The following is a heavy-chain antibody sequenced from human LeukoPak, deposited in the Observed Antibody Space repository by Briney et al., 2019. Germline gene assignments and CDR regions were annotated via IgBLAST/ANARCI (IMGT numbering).Heavy chain of an antibody. CDR1: GFTFGDYA. CDR3: TRVPIRTVTMIVVIRGHDAFDI. J-gene: IGHJ3*02. CDR2: MRGKNYGGTT. V-gene: IGHV3-49*03. Sequence: GGSLRLSCTASGFTFGDYATSWFRQAPGKGLEWVGFMRGKNYGGTTEYAASAKDRFTISRDDSKSIAYLQMNSLKTEDTAVYYCTRVPIRTVTMIVVIRGHDAFDIWGQGTTVTVSS. D-gene: IGHD3-22*01.